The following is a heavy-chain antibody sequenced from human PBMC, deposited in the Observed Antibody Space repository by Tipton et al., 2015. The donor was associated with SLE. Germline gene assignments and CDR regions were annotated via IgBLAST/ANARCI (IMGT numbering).Heavy chain of an antibody. J-gene: IGHJ5*02. V-gene: IGHV3-48*01. CDR1: GFTFSNYS. Sequence: GSLRLSCAASGFTFSNYSMNWVRQAPGKGLEWLSYISLSSRTIWYADSVKGRFTISRDNAKNSLYLQMSSLRVEDTAVYHCAKYVIATDGENWFDPWGQGTLVTVSS. D-gene: IGHD3-16*02. CDR2: ISLSSRTI. CDR3: AKYVIATDGENWFDP.